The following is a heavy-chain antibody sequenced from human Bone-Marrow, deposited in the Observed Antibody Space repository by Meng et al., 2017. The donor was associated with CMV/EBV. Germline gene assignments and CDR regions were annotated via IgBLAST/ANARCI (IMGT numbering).Heavy chain of an antibody. CDR1: GYTFTGYY. V-gene: IGHV1-2*02. CDR3: ARDQSSLFDY. J-gene: IGHJ4*02. Sequence: ASVKVSCKASGYTFTGYYMHWVRQAPGQGLEWMGWINPNSGGTNYAQKFQGRVTMTRDTSISTAYMELSSLRSEDTAVYYCARDQSSLFDYWGQGTLVTVSS. CDR2: INPNSGGT.